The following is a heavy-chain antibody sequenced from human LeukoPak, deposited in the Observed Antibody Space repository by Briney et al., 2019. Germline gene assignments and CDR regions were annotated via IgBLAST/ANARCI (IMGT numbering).Heavy chain of an antibody. V-gene: IGHV3-30*01. CDR3: VGVTGDY. CDR2: ISYDGSNK. D-gene: IGHD1-14*01. J-gene: IGHJ4*02. Sequence: GSLRLSCATSGINFSTYSMHWVRQAPGKGLEWVAVISYDGSNKYYADSVKGRFTISRDNSKNTLYLQMNSLRAEDTAVYYCVGVTGDYWGQGTLVTVSS. CDR1: GINFSTYS.